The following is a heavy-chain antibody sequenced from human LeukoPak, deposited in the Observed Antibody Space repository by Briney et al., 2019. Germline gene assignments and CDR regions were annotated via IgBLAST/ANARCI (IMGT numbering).Heavy chain of an antibody. V-gene: IGHV4-39*01. CDR3: AIGYCSSTSCYEEYYFDY. CDR1: GGSISSSSYY. D-gene: IGHD2-2*01. Sequence: PSEALSLTCTVSGGSISSSSYYWGWIRQPPGKGLEWIGSIYYSGSTYYNPCLKSQFTISVDTSKNQFSLKLSSVTAADTAVYYCAIGYCSSTSCYEEYYFDYWGQGTLVTVSS. J-gene: IGHJ4*02. CDR2: IYYSGST.